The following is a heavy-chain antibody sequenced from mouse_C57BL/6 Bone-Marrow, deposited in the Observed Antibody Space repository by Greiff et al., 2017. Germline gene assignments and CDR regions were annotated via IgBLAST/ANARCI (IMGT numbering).Heavy chain of an antibody. V-gene: IGHV5-15*04. D-gene: IGHD1-2*01. CDR1: GFTFSDYG. J-gene: IGHJ4*01. CDR3: ARRGNYYGFYAMDY. Sequence: EVQRVESGGGLVQPGGSLKLSCAASGFTFSDYGMAWVRQAPRKGPEWVAFISNLAYSIYYADTVTGRFTISRENAKNTLYLEMSSLRSEDTAMYYCARRGNYYGFYAMDYWGQGTSVTVSS. CDR2: ISNLAYSI.